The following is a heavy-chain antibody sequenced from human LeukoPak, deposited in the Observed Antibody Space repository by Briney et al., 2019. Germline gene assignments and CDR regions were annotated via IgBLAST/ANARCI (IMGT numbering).Heavy chain of an antibody. D-gene: IGHD4-17*01. Sequence: GGSLRLSCAASGFTFSDHYMDWVRQAPGKGREWVGRTRNKANSYTTEYAASVKGRFTISRDDSKNSLYLQMNSLKTEDTAVYYCARGRGYYGDYNFDYWGQGTLVTVSS. CDR2: TRNKANSYTT. J-gene: IGHJ4*02. V-gene: IGHV3-72*01. CDR3: ARGRGYYGDYNFDY. CDR1: GFTFSDHY.